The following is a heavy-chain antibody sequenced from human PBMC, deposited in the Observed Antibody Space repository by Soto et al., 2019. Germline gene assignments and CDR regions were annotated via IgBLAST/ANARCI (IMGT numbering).Heavy chain of an antibody. CDR2: IKSRALGGTT. D-gene: IGHD2-8*01. Sequence: PGGSLRLSCAGSGFPFSNAWINWVRHVPGKGLEWVGRIKSRALGGTTDFAAPVRGRFAITRDDSRNVAYMQMNSLHTEDTAVYFFTTDSYSSNGGGRFYYLGHGFLVTVSS. V-gene: IGHV3-15*07. CDR1: GFPFSNAW. CDR3: TTDSYSSNGGGRFYY. J-gene: IGHJ4*01.